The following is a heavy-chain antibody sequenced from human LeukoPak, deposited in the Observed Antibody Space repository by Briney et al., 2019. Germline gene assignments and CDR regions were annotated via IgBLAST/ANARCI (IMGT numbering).Heavy chain of an antibody. CDR2: IIPKFGKA. D-gene: IGHD1-26*01. CDR3: ARGEGGADYYYTDV. Sequence: SVKVSCKASGGTFSRYAISWVRQAPGQGLEWMGEIIPKFGKANYAQKFQGRVTITADEITSTAYMDLTSLRSEDTAVYYCARGEGGADYYYTDVWGKGTTVTVSS. V-gene: IGHV1-69*13. J-gene: IGHJ6*03. CDR1: GGTFSRYA.